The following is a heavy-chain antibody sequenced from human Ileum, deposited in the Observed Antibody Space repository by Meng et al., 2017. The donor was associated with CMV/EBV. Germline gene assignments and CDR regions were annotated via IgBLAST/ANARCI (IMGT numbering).Heavy chain of an antibody. CDR1: GFTFSNYE. CDR3: ARDRMVGATLYGMDV. D-gene: IGHD2-15*01. Sequence: GGSLRLSCAVSGFTFSNYEMNWVRQAPGKGLEWVSFISSSGGTIYNADSVKGRFTISRDNAKNSLYLQMNSLRAEDTAVYYCARDRMVGATLYGMDVWGQGTTVTVSS. CDR2: ISSSGGTI. J-gene: IGHJ6*02. V-gene: IGHV3-48*03.